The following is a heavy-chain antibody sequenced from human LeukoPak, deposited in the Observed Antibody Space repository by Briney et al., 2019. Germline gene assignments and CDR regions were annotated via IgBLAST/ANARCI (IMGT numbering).Heavy chain of an antibody. Sequence: ASVKVSCKASGYTFTSYDINWLRQATGQGLEWMGWMNPNSGNTGYAQKFQGRVTITRNTSISTAYMELSSLRSEDTAVYYCATHTRDYYDSSLGYWGQGTLVTVSS. CDR2: MNPNSGNT. CDR1: GYTFTSYD. D-gene: IGHD3-22*01. CDR3: ATHTRDYYDSSLGY. V-gene: IGHV1-8*03. J-gene: IGHJ4*02.